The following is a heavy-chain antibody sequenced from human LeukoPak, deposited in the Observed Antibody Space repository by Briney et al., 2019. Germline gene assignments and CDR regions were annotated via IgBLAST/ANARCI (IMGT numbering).Heavy chain of an antibody. D-gene: IGHD1-26*01. CDR2: INPNSGGA. Sequence: ASVKVSCKASGYTFTGYYMHWVRQAPGQGLEWMGWINPNSGGANYAQKFQGRVTMTRDTSISTAYMELSRLRSDDTAVYYCARDFFRTGVGASDYWGQGTLVTVSS. CDR3: ARDFFRTGVGASDY. CDR1: GYTFTGYY. V-gene: IGHV1-2*02. J-gene: IGHJ4*02.